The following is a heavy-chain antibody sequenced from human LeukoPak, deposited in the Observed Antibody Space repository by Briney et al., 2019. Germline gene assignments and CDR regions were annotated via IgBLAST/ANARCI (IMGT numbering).Heavy chain of an antibody. V-gene: IGHV4-38-2*02. Sequence: PSETLSLTCTVSGYSISSGYYWGWIRQPPGKGLEWIGSIYHSGSTYYNPSLKSRVTISVDTSKNQFSLKLSSVTAADTAVYYCARSPDNWNYVGGVADWFDPWGQGTLVTVSS. CDR2: IYHSGST. CDR1: GYSISSGYY. D-gene: IGHD1-7*01. J-gene: IGHJ5*02. CDR3: ARSPDNWNYVGGVADWFDP.